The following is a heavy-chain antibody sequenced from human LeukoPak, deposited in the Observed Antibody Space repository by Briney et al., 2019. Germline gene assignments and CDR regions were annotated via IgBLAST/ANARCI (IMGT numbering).Heavy chain of an antibody. CDR3: ARVVQGPTYYDYIWGSYRYWYFDY. D-gene: IGHD3-16*02. CDR1: GFTFSSYC. CDR2: IKQDGSEK. Sequence: PGGSLRLSCAASGFTFSSYCMSWVRQAPGKGLEWVANIKQDGSEKYYVDSVKGRFTISRDNAKNSLYLQMNSLRAEDTAVYYCARVVQGPTYYDYIWGSYRYWYFDYWGQGTLVTVSS. V-gene: IGHV3-7*01. J-gene: IGHJ4*02.